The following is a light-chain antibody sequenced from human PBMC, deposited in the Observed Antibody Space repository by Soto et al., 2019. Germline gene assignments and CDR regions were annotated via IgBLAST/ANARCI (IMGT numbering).Light chain of an antibody. CDR1: QSVSSD. V-gene: IGKV3-15*01. CDR3: QQYHSSPSIT. Sequence: EIVMTQSPATLSVSPGERATLSCRASQSVSSDLAWYHQKPGQAPRLLIYGASTRATGIPARFSGSGSGTDFTLTISRLEPEDFAVYYCQQYHSSPSITFGQGTRLE. J-gene: IGKJ5*01. CDR2: GAS.